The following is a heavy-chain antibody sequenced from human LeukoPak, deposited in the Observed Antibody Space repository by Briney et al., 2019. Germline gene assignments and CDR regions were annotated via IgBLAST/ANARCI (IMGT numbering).Heavy chain of an antibody. CDR3: AGDTHSSSWYDH. Sequence: GGSLRLSCAASGFTVSSIYMSWVRQAPGKGLEWVSFIYSDGNTYYADSVKGRFTLSRDSSRNTLYLQMNSLRVDDTAVYYCAGDTHSSSWYDHWGQGTLVAVSS. D-gene: IGHD6-19*01. CDR2: IYSDGNT. V-gene: IGHV3-53*01. J-gene: IGHJ5*02. CDR1: GFTVSSIY.